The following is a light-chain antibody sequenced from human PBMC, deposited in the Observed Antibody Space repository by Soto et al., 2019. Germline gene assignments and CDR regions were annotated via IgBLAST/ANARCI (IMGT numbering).Light chain of an antibody. Sequence: EIVMTQSPATLSVSPGERATLSCRASQSVSSNLAWYQKKPCQAPRLLLYGASTRATGIPARFSGSGSGTEFPLTISSLQSEDFAVYYLQQYNNWPWTFGQGTKVEI. CDR2: GAS. CDR1: QSVSSN. V-gene: IGKV3-15*01. J-gene: IGKJ1*01. CDR3: QQYNNWPWT.